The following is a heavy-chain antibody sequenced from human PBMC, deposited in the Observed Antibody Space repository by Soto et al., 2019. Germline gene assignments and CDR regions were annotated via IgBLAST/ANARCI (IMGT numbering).Heavy chain of an antibody. Sequence: QVQLVQSGAEVKRPGSSVKVSCQTSGGTFRTYTINWVRQAPGQGLELIGRSIPIPAVANYAQKFQGRVTTTADKSTSTADMEMRRLRSEDTAVYYCARSIQYDIGVAGPKDIRFDPWGQGTLVTVSS. J-gene: IGHJ5*02. CDR1: GGTFRTYT. D-gene: IGHD6-19*01. V-gene: IGHV1-69*02. CDR2: SIPIPAVA. CDR3: ARSIQYDIGVAGPKDIRFDP.